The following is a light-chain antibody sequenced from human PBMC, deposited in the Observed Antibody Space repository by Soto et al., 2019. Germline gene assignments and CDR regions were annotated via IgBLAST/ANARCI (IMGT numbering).Light chain of an antibody. CDR2: ASS. Sequence: DIQMTQSPSSLSASVGDRVTITFRASQGIRNFLAWYQQKPGKVPQLLIYASSTLQSGVPSRFSASGSGTDFTLTISTLLPEDAGTYYCQKYDSAPLTFGPGTKVDV. J-gene: IGKJ3*01. V-gene: IGKV1-27*01. CDR3: QKYDSAPLT. CDR1: QGIRNF.